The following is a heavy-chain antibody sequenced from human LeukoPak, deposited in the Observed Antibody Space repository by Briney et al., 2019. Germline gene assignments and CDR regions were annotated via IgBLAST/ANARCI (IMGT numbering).Heavy chain of an antibody. V-gene: IGHV3-23*01. CDR3: ATAPQMTTVTTLNY. CDR2: ISGSGGST. J-gene: IGHJ4*02. D-gene: IGHD4-17*01. CDR1: GFTFSSYA. Sequence: PGGSLRLSCVASGFTFSSYAMSWVRQAPGKGLEWVSVISGSGGSTYYTDSVKGRFTISRDNSKNTLYLQMSSLRAGDTAVYYCATAPQMTTVTTLNYWGQGTLVTVSS.